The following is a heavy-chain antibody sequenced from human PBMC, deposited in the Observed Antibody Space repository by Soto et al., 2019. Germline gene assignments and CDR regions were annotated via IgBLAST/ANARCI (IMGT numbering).Heavy chain of an antibody. CDR1: GFTFSSYP. V-gene: IGHV3-30-3*01. CDR2: ISYDGGNK. D-gene: IGHD5-18*01. Sequence: LRLSCAASGFTFSSYPMHWVRQAPGKGLEWVAVISYDGGNKYYADSVKGRFTISRDNSKNTLYLQMNSLRTEDTAVYYCAKDGGGYNYGYSANWGQGTLVTVSS. J-gene: IGHJ4*02. CDR3: AKDGGGYNYGYSAN.